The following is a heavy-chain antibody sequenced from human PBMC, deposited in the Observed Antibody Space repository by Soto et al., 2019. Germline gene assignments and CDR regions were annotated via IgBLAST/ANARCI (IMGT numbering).Heavy chain of an antibody. V-gene: IGHV1-69*02. CDR2: IIPILGIA. CDR1: GGTFSSYT. D-gene: IGHD6-13*01. Sequence: SVKVSCKASGGTFSSYTISWVRQAPGQGLEWMGRIIPILGIANYAQKFQGRVTITADESTSTAYMELSSLRSEDTAVYYCAYSSSWYGKNWFDPWGQGTLVTVSS. CDR3: AYSSSWYGKNWFDP. J-gene: IGHJ5*02.